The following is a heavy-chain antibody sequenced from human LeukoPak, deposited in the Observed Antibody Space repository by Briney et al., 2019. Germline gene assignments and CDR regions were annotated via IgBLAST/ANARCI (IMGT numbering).Heavy chain of an antibody. CDR2: IYYSGST. D-gene: IGHD2-2*01. CDR3: ARRNRYCSSTSCFDAFDI. CDR1: GGSISSGAYY. V-gene: IGHV4-39*07. J-gene: IGHJ3*02. Sequence: PSETLSLTCTVSGGSISSGAYYWVWIRQPPGKGLEWIGSIYYSGSTYYNPSLKSRVTMSVDTSKNQFSLKLSSVTAADTAVYYCARRNRYCSSTSCFDAFDIWGQGTMVTVSS.